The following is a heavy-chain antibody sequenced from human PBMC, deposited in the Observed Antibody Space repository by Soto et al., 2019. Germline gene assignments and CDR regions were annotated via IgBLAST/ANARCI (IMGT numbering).Heavy chain of an antibody. V-gene: IGHV3-23*01. CDR3: AKRSPSSSGWYSPIFDY. CDR2: ISESGGST. CDR1: GFSFSDYA. J-gene: IGHJ4*02. D-gene: IGHD6-13*01. Sequence: SLRLSCAASGFSFSDYAMSWVRQAPGKGLEWVSVISESGGSTHYADSVRGRFTVSRDNSKNSLSLRMNSLRDEDTAVYFCAKRSPSSSGWYSPIFDYWGQGALVTSPQ.